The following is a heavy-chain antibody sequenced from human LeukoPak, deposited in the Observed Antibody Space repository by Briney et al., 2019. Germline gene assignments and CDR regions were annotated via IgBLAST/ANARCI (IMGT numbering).Heavy chain of an antibody. Sequence: PSETLSLTCTVSGDSIGSYFWSWIRQPPGKGLEWIGSIYYSGSTYYNPSLKSRVTISVDTSKNQFSLKLSSVTAADTAVYYCARHPGVIAAADFDYWGQGTLVTVSS. CDR2: IYYSGST. J-gene: IGHJ4*02. CDR1: GDSIGSYF. V-gene: IGHV4-39*01. CDR3: ARHPGVIAAADFDY. D-gene: IGHD6-13*01.